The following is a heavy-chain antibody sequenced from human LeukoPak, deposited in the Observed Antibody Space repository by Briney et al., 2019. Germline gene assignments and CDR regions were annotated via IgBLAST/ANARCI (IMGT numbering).Heavy chain of an antibody. D-gene: IGHD2-15*01. V-gene: IGHV1-24*01. CDR2: FDPEDGET. J-gene: IGHJ1*01. CDR3: ATDPGYCSGGSCYSHGYFQH. CDR1: GYTLTELS. Sequence: GSVKVSCKVSGYTLTELSMHWVRQAPGKGLEWMGGFDPEDGETIYAQKFQGRVTMTEDTSTDTAYMELSSLRSEDTAVYYCATDPGYCSGGSCYSHGYFQHWGQGTLVTVSS.